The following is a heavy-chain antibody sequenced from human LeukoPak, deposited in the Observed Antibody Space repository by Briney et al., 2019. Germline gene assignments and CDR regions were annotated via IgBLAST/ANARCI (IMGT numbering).Heavy chain of an antibody. V-gene: IGHV3-9*01. D-gene: IGHD4-17*01. CDR2: ICWNSGSI. CDR1: GFTFDDYA. J-gene: IGHJ4*02. Sequence: PGRSLRLSCAASGFTFDDYAMHWVRQAPGKGLEWVSGICWNSGSIGYADSVKGRFTISGDNAKNSLYLQMNSLRAEDTALYYCAKDAGYGDYSYYFDYWGQGTLVTVSS. CDR3: AKDAGYGDYSYYFDY.